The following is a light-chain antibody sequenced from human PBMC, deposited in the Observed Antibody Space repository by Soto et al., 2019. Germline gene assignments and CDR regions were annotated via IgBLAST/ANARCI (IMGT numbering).Light chain of an antibody. V-gene: IGKV3-20*01. CDR2: GAS. CDR1: QSVSSSY. Sequence: EIVLTQSPGTLSLSPGERATLSCRASQSVSSSYLAWYQQKPGQAHRLLIYGASSRATAIPERCSGSRSGTDFSLTIISLEPEDFAVYYCQQYGSSPPITFGQGTRLEIK. J-gene: IGKJ5*01. CDR3: QQYGSSPPIT.